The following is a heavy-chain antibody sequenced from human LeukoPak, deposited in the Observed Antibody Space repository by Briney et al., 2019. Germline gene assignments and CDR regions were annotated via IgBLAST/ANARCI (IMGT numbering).Heavy chain of an antibody. CDR3: ARAEASSMVSYYYYMDV. Sequence: PSETLSLTCTVSGGSISSSSYYWGWIRQPPGKGLEWIGSIYYSGSTYYNPSLKSRVTISVGTSKNQFSLKLSSVTAADTAVYYCARAEASSMVSYYYYMDVWGKGTTVTVSS. D-gene: IGHD3-10*01. J-gene: IGHJ6*03. V-gene: IGHV4-39*01. CDR1: GGSISSSSYY. CDR2: IYYSGST.